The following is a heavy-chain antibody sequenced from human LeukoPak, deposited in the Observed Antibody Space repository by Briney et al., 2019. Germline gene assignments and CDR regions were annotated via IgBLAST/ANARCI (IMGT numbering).Heavy chain of an antibody. Sequence: PGGSLRLSCAASGFTVSSNYMSWVRQAPGKGLEWVSVIYSGGSTYYAESVKGRFTISRDNSKNTLYLQMNSLRAEDTAVYYCARDNLHYYDSSGYYYYYGMDVWGQGTTVTVSS. J-gene: IGHJ6*02. CDR3: ARDNLHYYDSSGYYYYYGMDV. CDR1: GFTVSSNY. D-gene: IGHD3-22*01. CDR2: IYSGGST. V-gene: IGHV3-53*01.